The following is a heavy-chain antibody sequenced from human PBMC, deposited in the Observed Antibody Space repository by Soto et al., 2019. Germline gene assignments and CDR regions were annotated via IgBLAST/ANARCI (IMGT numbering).Heavy chain of an antibody. D-gene: IGHD1-26*01. CDR1: GFTFSRYS. CDR2: ISSTTNYI. Sequence: PGGSLRLSCAASGFTFSRYSMNWVRQAPGKGLEWVSSISSTTNYIYYADSMKGRFTVSRDNAKNSVYLDMNSLSAEDTAVYYCARESEELTSNFDYWVQGTLVTVSS. CDR3: ARESEELTSNFDY. V-gene: IGHV3-21*01. J-gene: IGHJ4*02.